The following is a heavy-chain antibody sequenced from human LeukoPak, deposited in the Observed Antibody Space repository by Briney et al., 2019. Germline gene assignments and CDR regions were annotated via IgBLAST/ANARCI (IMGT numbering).Heavy chain of an antibody. J-gene: IGHJ4*02. CDR3: ARDRVVVPAAFDY. CDR1: GYTFTAYY. D-gene: IGHD2-2*01. V-gene: IGHV1-2*02. Sequence: GASVTVSCKASGYTFTAYYMHWVRQAPGQGLEWMGWINRNSGGTNYAQKFQGRVTMTRDTSISTAYMELSRLRSDDTAVYYCARDRVVVPAAFDYWGQGTLVTVSS. CDR2: INRNSGGT.